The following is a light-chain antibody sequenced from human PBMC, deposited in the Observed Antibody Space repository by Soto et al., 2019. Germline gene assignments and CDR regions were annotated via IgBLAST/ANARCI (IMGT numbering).Light chain of an antibody. CDR1: QSVLFSPNNKNY. V-gene: IGKV4-1*01. J-gene: IGKJ1*01. CDR2: WAS. CDR3: QQYHSAPQT. Sequence: DIVMTQSPDSLAVSLGERATINCKSSQSVLFSPNNKNYLAWYQQKPGQPPKLLIYWASTRASRVPDRFSGSGSGIDFTLTISSLQAEDVAFYYCQQYHSAPQTFGQGTKVEIK.